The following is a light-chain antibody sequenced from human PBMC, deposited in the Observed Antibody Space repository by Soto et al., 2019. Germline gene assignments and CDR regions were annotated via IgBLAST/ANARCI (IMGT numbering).Light chain of an antibody. J-gene: IGKJ2*01. CDR2: GAS. Sequence: EIILTQSPASLSVSPGERATLSCRASQSVNNNLAWYQQKPGQAPRLLIYGASTRATGIPGRFRGSGSGTEFTLTITSLQSEDVAVYVCQQYNNLPPDTFGQGTKLEIK. CDR3: QQYNNLPPDT. V-gene: IGKV3-15*01. CDR1: QSVNNN.